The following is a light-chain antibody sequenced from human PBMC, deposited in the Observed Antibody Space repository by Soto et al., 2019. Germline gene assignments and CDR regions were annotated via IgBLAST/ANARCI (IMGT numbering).Light chain of an antibody. CDR1: QSISTW. CDR2: KAS. CDR3: EEYSSFSYT. J-gene: IGKJ2*01. V-gene: IGKV1-5*03. Sequence: DIQMTQSPSTLSASVGARVSISCRASQSISTWLAWYQQKPGKAPNLLIYKASTLQSGVPARFSGGGSGTEFTLNISSLQPDDFATYYGEEYSSFSYTFGPGTKVDMK.